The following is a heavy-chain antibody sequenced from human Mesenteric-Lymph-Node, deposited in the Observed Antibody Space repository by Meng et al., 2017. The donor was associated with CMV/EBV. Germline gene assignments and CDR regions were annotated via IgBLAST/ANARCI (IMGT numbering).Heavy chain of an antibody. D-gene: IGHD3-3*01. CDR3: ARGGGITIFGVVSRPQYYFDY. CDR2: INHSGRT. J-gene: IGHJ4*02. V-gene: IGHV4-34*01. CDR1: GGSFSGYY. Sequence: SETLSLTCAVYGGSFSGYYWSWIRQPSGKGLEWIGEINHSGRTNYNPSLKSRVTISVDTSKNQFSLKLSSVTAADTAVYYCARGGGITIFGVVSRPQYYFDYWGQGTLVTVSS.